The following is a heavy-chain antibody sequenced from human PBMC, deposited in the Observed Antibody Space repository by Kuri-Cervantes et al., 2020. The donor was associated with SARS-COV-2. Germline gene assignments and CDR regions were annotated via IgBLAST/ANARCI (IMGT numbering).Heavy chain of an antibody. CDR3: GRGPAAIITPYFDY. V-gene: IGHV4-39*07. CDR1: GGSISSSSYY. Sequence: GSLRLSCTVSGGSISSSSYYWGWIRQPPGKGLEWIGSIYYSGSTHYNPSLKSRVTISIDTSKNQFSLKLSSVTAADTAVYYCGRGPAAIITPYFDYWGQGTLVTVSS. D-gene: IGHD2-2*01. J-gene: IGHJ4*02. CDR2: IYYSGST.